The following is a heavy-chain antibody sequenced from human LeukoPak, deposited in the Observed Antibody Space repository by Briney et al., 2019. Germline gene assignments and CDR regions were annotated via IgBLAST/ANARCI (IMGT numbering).Heavy chain of an antibody. CDR2: ISPNSGGT. CDR1: GYTFTGYY. J-gene: IGHJ5*02. CDR3: ARGDCSVNGCHGGNWFDP. V-gene: IGHV1-2*02. Sequence: ASVKASCKASGYTFTGYYIHWVRQAPGQGLEWMGWISPNSGGTKYAQRFQGRVTMTRDPSSNTAHMELSRLRSDDTAVYYCARGDCSVNGCHGGNWFDPWGQGTLVTVSS. D-gene: IGHD2-15*01.